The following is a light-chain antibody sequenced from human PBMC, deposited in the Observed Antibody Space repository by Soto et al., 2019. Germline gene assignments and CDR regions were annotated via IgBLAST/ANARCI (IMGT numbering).Light chain of an antibody. V-gene: IGLV2-8*01. J-gene: IGLJ3*02. Sequence: QSALTQPPSASGSPGQSVTISCTGTSSDVGAYNYVSWYQQHAAKAPKLVIYEVTKRPSGVPDRFSGSKSANTASLTVSGLLPEDEADYYCSSFASSNTWVFGGGTKLTVL. CDR1: SSDVGAYNY. CDR2: EVT. CDR3: SSFASSNTWV.